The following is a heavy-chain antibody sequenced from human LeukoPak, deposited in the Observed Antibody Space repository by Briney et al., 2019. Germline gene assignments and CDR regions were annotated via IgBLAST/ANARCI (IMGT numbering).Heavy chain of an antibody. CDR2: ISYDGSNK. V-gene: IGHV3-30*18. D-gene: IGHD3-3*01. CDR1: GFHFSNYG. Sequence: GGSLRLSCAISGFHFSNYGMNWVRQAPGKGLEWVAVISYDGSNKYYADSVKGRFTISRDNSKNTLYLQMNSLRAEDTAVYYCAKDFTRPFDYWGQGTLVTVSS. J-gene: IGHJ4*02. CDR3: AKDFTRPFDY.